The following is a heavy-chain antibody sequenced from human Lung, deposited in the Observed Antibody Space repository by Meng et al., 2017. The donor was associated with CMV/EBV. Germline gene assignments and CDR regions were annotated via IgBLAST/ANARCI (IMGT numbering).Heavy chain of an antibody. CDR3: AGSPSDIHLWFVF. CDR1: GFTFNSYA. Sequence: SLKISCAASGFTFNSYAMHWVRQAPGKGLEWVALISYDGSNKYYTDSVRGRFTISRDNSKNTLYLRMNSLRPEDTAVYYCAGSPSDIHLWFVFWGQGTLVTVSS. CDR2: ISYDGSNK. V-gene: IGHV3-30*04. D-gene: IGHD5-18*01. J-gene: IGHJ4*02.